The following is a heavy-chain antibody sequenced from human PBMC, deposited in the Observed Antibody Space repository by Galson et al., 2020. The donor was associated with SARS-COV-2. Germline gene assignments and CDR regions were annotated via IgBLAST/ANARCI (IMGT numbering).Heavy chain of an antibody. V-gene: IGHV3-30-3*01. J-gene: IGHJ4*02. CDR2: ISYDGSNK. D-gene: IGHD5-12*01. CDR1: GFTFSSYA. Sequence: GESLKISCAASGFTFSSYAMHWVRQAPGKGLEWVAVISYDGSNKYYADSVKGRFTISRDNSKNTLYLQMNSLRAEDTAVYYCARANSGYDYLGYWGQGTLVTVSS. CDR3: ARANSGYDYLGY.